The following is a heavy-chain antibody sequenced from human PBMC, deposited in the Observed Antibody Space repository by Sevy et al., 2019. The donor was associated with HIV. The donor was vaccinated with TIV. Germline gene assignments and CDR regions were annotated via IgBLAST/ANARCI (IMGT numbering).Heavy chain of an antibody. V-gene: IGHV4-59*01. Sequence: SETLSLTCTVSGDSIRNFYRTWIRQPPGKGLEWIGYNYYSGITNYNPSLKSRVTISVDTSKNQFSLKLCSVTAADTAVYYCARASPEHYYGVDVWGQGTTVTVSS. CDR2: NYYSGIT. J-gene: IGHJ6*02. CDR1: GDSIRNFY. D-gene: IGHD1-26*01. CDR3: ARASPEHYYGVDV.